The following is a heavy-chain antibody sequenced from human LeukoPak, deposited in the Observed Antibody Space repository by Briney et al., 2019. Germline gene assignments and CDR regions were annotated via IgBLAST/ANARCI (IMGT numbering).Heavy chain of an antibody. Sequence: ASVKVSCKASGYTFTSYGISWVRQAPGQGLEWMGWISAYNGNTNYAQKLQGRVTMTTDTSTSTAYMELRSLRSDDTAVYYCARALHCSGGSCYFTADYYYHYMDVWGKGTTVTVSS. CDR1: GYTFTSYG. CDR3: ARALHCSGGSCYFTADYYYHYMDV. CDR2: ISAYNGNT. D-gene: IGHD2-15*01. V-gene: IGHV1-18*01. J-gene: IGHJ6*03.